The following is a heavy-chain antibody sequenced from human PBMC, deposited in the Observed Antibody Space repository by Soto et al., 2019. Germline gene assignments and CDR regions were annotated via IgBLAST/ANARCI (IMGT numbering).Heavy chain of an antibody. CDR3: ARESGSPVTYHYSYGMDV. J-gene: IGHJ6*02. CDR1: GFSVTSNY. Sequence: EVQLVETGGGLIQPWGSLRLSCVASGFSVTSNYMTWVRQAPGKGPEWVSVMYSNGHTYYADSVEGRFTISRDRSSNTLYLQMTSLRREDTAVYYCARESGSPVTYHYSYGMDVWGQGTTVIVSS. V-gene: IGHV3-53*02. CDR2: MYSNGHT. D-gene: IGHD4-17*01.